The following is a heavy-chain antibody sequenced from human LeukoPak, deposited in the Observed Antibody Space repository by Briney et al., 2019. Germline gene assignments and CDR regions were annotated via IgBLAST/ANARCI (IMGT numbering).Heavy chain of an antibody. J-gene: IGHJ4*02. D-gene: IGHD2-2*01. Sequence: GGSLRLSCAASGFTFTSAWMKWVRPAPGRGRGWVGRIKSKKSGEAVDYAAPVKGRFTNSRDDAKNDLYLQRDSLRAEDTGMYYCATGYSSTWDDGYWGQGTLVTVSS. CDR2: IKSKKSGEAV. V-gene: IGHV3-15*07. CDR1: GFTFTSAW. CDR3: ATGYSSTWDDGY.